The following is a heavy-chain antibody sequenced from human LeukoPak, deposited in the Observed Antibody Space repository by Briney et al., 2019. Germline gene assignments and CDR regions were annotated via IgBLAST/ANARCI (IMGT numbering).Heavy chain of an antibody. D-gene: IGHD1-7*01. Sequence: PGGSLRLSCAASGFRFSDYYMRWVRQAPGKGLEWLSYISSSGTAMYYADSVKGRFTISRDNAKNSLYLQMNSLSAEDTAVYYCARVSFVADGFTGTLRVLRDYYYMDVWGKGTTVTVSS. CDR2: ISSSGTAM. CDR3: ARVSFVADGFTGTLRVLRDYYYMDV. CDR1: GFRFSDYY. V-gene: IGHV3-11*04. J-gene: IGHJ6*03.